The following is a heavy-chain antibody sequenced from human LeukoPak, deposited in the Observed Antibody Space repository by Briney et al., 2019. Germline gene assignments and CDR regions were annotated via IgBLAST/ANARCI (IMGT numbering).Heavy chain of an antibody. CDR1: GFTVSSYA. Sequence: PGRCLTPACAASGFTVSSYAMSWVRHAPGKGLEWVSAISGRGGSTYYADSVKGRFTISRDNSKNTLYLQMNSLRAEDTAVYYCAKDLWVVAAAGFDYWGQGTLVTVSS. J-gene: IGHJ4*02. CDR2: ISGRGGST. V-gene: IGHV3-23*01. D-gene: IGHD6-13*01. CDR3: AKDLWVVAAAGFDY.